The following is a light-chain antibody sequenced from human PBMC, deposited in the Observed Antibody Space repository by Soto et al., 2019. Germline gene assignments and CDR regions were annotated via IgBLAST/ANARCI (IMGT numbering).Light chain of an antibody. CDR3: QHYGTSAL. CDR1: QSVSSSY. CDR2: DAS. V-gene: IGKV3-20*01. J-gene: IGKJ3*01. Sequence: EIVLTQSPGTLSLSPGERATLSCRASQSVSSSYLAWYQQKPGQAPRLLIYDASRATAIPDRFSGSGSGTDFTLSITRLEPDDFAVYFCQHYGTSALFGPGNKVDI.